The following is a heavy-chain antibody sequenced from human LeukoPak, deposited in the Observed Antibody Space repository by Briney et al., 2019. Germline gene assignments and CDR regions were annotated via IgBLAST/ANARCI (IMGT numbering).Heavy chain of an antibody. V-gene: IGHV1-2*02. Sequence: ASVKVSCKASGDTFSNHPINWVRQAPGQGLEWMGWINPNSGGTNYAQKFQGRVTMTRDTSISTAYMELSRLRSDDTAVYYCAREVAAAGRTNQVNDYWGQGTLVTVSP. D-gene: IGHD6-13*01. J-gene: IGHJ4*02. CDR2: INPNSGGT. CDR3: AREVAAAGRTNQVNDY. CDR1: GDTFSNHP.